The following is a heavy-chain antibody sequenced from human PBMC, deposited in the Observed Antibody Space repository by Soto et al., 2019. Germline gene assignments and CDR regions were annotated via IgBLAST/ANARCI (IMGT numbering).Heavy chain of an antibody. CDR1: GFTFSSYG. CDR2: ISYDGSNK. Sequence: QVQLVESGGGVGQPGRSLRLSCAASGFTFSSYGMHWVRQAPGKGLEWVAVISYDGSNKYYADSVKGRFTISRDNSKNTLYLQMNSLRAEDTAVYYCADITGTTVDYWGQGTLVTVSS. CDR3: ADITGTTVDY. V-gene: IGHV3-30*03. D-gene: IGHD1-7*01. J-gene: IGHJ4*02.